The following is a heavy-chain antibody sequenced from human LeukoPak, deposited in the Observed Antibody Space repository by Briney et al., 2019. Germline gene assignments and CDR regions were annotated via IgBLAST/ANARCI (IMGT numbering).Heavy chain of an antibody. J-gene: IGHJ6*03. CDR3: ARALSLYYYYYMDV. V-gene: IGHV4-59*01. Sequence: SGTLSLTCTVSGGSISSYYWSWIRQPPGKGLEWIGYIYYSGSTNYNPSLKSRVTISVDTSKNQFSLKLSSVTAADTAVYYCARALSLYYYYYMDVWGKGTTVTVSS. CDR2: IYYSGST. CDR1: GGSISSYY.